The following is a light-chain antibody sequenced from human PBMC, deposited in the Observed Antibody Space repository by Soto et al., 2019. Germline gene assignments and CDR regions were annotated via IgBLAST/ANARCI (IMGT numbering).Light chain of an antibody. Sequence: DIQMTQSPSSLSASVGDRVTITCQASQDISNYLNWYQQKPGKAPKLLIYDASNLETGVPSRFSGSRSRIVFTFTISSLQPEDIATYYCQQYDNLPIFTFGPGTKVDIK. CDR2: DAS. J-gene: IGKJ3*01. CDR3: QQYDNLPIFT. V-gene: IGKV1-33*01. CDR1: QDISNY.